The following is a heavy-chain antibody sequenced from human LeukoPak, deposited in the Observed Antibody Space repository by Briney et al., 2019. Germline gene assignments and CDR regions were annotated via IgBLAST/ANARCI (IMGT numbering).Heavy chain of an antibody. CDR2: IKQDGSEK. CDR1: GFTFSSYR. Sequence: GGSLRLSCATSGFTFSSYRMSWVRQAPGKGLEWVANIKQDGSEKYYVDSVKGRFTISRDNAKNSLYLQMNSLRAEDTAVYYCARESPIAAAGYYYYYGMDVWGQGTTVTVSS. V-gene: IGHV3-7*01. D-gene: IGHD6-13*01. CDR3: ARESPIAAAGYYYYYGMDV. J-gene: IGHJ6*02.